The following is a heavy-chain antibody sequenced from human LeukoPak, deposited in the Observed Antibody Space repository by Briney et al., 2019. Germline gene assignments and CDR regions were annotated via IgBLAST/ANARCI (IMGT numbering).Heavy chain of an antibody. CDR1: GFTFSAYS. Sequence: PGGSLRLSCAASGFTFSAYSMNWVRQAPGKGLEWVASISSSSSYIYYADSVKGRFTISRDNAKNSLYLQMNGLRAEDTAVYYCASSGYDSSGYYYGWGQGAQVTASP. V-gene: IGHV3-21*01. J-gene: IGHJ4*02. D-gene: IGHD3-22*01. CDR3: ASSGYDSSGYYYG. CDR2: ISSSSSYI.